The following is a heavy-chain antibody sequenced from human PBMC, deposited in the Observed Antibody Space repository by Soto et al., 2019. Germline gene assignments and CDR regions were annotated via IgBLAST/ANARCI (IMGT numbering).Heavy chain of an antibody. D-gene: IGHD3-10*01. J-gene: IGHJ4*02. Sequence: EVRLLESGGGLVQPGGSLRLSCAASGFTFSNYAMTWVRQAPGKRLEWVSGLNGSGGSTSSADSVKGRFAISRDNSKNTLYSQMNSLRDGDTAVYYCARGFSAGKGSPPDYWGQGTLVTVSS. CDR1: GFTFSNYA. CDR2: LNGSGGST. CDR3: ARGFSAGKGSPPDY. V-gene: IGHV3-23*01.